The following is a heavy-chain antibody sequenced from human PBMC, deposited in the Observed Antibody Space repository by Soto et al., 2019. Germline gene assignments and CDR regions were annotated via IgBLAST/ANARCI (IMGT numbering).Heavy chain of an antibody. V-gene: IGHV3-7*05. CDR1: GFTFSDYS. Sequence: EVQLVESGGGLVQPGGSLRLSCEASGFTFSDYSMGWVRQAAGTALQWVATIKTDGSEKYYVDSVTGRFTISRDNDKNSLYLQLYTLRAEDTGVYYCARPVRGSPEDVWGQGTRVTVSS. CDR3: ARPVRGSPEDV. J-gene: IGHJ6*02. CDR2: IKTDGSEK. D-gene: IGHD3-16*01.